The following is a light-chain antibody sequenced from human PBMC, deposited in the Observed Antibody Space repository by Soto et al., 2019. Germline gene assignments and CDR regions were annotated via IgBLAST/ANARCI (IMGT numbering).Light chain of an antibody. V-gene: IGKV3-15*01. Sequence: EVVMTQSPATLSVSPGERATLSCRASQSIRTDLAWYQQKPGQAPSLLIFSASTRATGVPARFSGSGSGTEFTLTISSLQSEDFAVYYCQQYHNWPAFGQGTRLEI. J-gene: IGKJ5*01. CDR3: QQYHNWPA. CDR1: QSIRTD. CDR2: SAS.